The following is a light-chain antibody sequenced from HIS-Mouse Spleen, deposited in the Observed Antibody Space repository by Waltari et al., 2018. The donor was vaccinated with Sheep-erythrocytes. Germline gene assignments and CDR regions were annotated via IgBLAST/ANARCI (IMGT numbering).Light chain of an antibody. CDR1: SRDVGGYNY. CDR2: DVS. CDR3: CSYAGSYNHV. J-gene: IGLJ1*01. V-gene: IGLV2-11*01. Sequence: QSALTQPRSVSGSPGQSVTISCTGTSRDVGGYNYVSWYQHHPGKAPKLMIYDVSKRPSGGPARISCSKSGNTASLTISGLQAEDEADYYCCSYAGSYNHVFATGTKVTVL.